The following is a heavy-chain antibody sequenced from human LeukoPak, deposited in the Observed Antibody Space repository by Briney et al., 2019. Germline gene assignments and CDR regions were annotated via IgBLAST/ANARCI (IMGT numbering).Heavy chain of an antibody. CDR3: ARGGIAVAGTVAFDI. Sequence: PSETLSLTCTVSGGSISSSSYYWGWIRQPPGKGLEWIGSICYSGSTYYNPSLKSRVTISVDTSKNQFSLKLSSVPAADTAVYYCARGGIAVAGTVAFDIWGQGTMVTVSS. J-gene: IGHJ3*02. V-gene: IGHV4-39*01. CDR1: GGSISSSSYY. D-gene: IGHD6-19*01. CDR2: ICYSGST.